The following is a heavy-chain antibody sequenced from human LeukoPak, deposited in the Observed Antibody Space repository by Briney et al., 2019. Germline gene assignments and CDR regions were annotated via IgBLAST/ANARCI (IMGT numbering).Heavy chain of an antibody. CDR2: ISGSGGST. D-gene: IGHD6-19*01. Sequence: GGCLRLSCAASGFTFSSYAMSWVRQAPGKGLEWISAISGSGGSTYYADSVKGRFTISRDNSKNTLYLQMNSLRAEDTAVYYCAKDLGYSSGWYFGYWGQGTLVTVSS. CDR3: AKDLGYSSGWYFGY. V-gene: IGHV3-23*01. J-gene: IGHJ4*02. CDR1: GFTFSSYA.